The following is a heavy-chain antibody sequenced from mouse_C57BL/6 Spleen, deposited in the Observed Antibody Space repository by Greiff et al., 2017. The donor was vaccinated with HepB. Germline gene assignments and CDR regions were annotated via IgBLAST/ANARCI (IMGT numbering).Heavy chain of an antibody. CDR1: GYTFTSYW. J-gene: IGHJ2*01. CDR3: ARREDYEGDY. CDR2: IYPGSGST. V-gene: IGHV1-55*01. D-gene: IGHD2-4*01. Sequence: VQLQQSGAELVKPGASVKMSCKASGYTFTSYWITWVKQRPGQGLEWIGDIYPGSGSTNYNEKLKGKATLTVATSSSTAYMQLSSLTSEDSAVYYCARREDYEGDYWGQGTTLTVSS.